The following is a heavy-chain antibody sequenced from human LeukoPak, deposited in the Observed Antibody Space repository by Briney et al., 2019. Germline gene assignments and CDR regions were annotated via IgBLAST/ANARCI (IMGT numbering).Heavy chain of an antibody. Sequence: DSVKVSCKASGYTFTGYYMHWVRQAPGQGLEWMGWINANSGDTKYAQKFQGRVTMTRDTSISTAYMELSRLRSDDTAMYYCAREISGYSDYWGQGTLVTVSS. V-gene: IGHV1-2*02. CDR1: GYTFTGYY. J-gene: IGHJ4*02. D-gene: IGHD3-22*01. CDR3: AREISGYSDY. CDR2: INANSGDT.